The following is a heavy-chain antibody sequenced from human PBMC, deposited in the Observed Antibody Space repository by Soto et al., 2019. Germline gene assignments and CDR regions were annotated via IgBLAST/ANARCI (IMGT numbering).Heavy chain of an antibody. J-gene: IGHJ6*02. CDR3: ATDGSYAQHV. CDR2: INSDGTTT. CDR1: GFTFSNTW. V-gene: IGHV3-74*01. Sequence: GGSLRLSCAASGFTFSNTWMHWVRQAPGKGLVWVSHINSDGTTTTYADSVKGRFTISRDNAKNTVHLQMNSLRAEDTAVYYCATDGSYAQHVWGQGTTVTVSS. D-gene: IGHD2-2*01.